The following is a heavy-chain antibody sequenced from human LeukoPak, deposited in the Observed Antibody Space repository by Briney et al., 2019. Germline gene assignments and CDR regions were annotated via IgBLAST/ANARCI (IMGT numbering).Heavy chain of an antibody. CDR3: ARSKDGETDAFDI. Sequence: ASVKVSCKASGGTFSSYAISWVRQAPGQGLEWMGGIIPIFGTANYAQKFQGRVTITADESTSTAYMELSSLRSEDTAVYYCARSKDGETDAFDIWGQGTMVTVSS. V-gene: IGHV1-69*13. CDR2: IIPIFGTA. D-gene: IGHD5-24*01. CDR1: GGTFSSYA. J-gene: IGHJ3*02.